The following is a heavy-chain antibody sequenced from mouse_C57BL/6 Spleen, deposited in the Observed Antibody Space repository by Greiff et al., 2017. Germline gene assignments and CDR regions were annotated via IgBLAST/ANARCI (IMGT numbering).Heavy chain of an antibody. CDR2: ISGGGGNT. V-gene: IGHV5-9*01. CDR3: ARRGITNYFDY. CDR1: GFTFSSYT. Sequence: DVKLVESGGGLVKPGGSLKLSCAASGFTFSSYTMSWVRQTPEKRLEWVATISGGGGNTYYPDSVKGRFTISRDNAKNTLYLQMSSLRSEDTALYYCARRGITNYFDYWGQGTTLTVSS. J-gene: IGHJ2*01. D-gene: IGHD2-4*01.